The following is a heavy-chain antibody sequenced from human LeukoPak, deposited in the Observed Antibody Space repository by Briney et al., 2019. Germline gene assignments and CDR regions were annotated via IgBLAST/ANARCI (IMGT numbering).Heavy chain of an antibody. V-gene: IGHV4-59*01. D-gene: IGHD6-19*01. J-gene: IGHJ6*03. CDR1: GGSISSYY. Sequence: PSETLSLTCTVSGGSISSYYWSWIRQPPGKGLEWIGYIYYSGSTNYNPSLKSRVTISVDTSKNQFSLKLSSVTAAGTAVYYCAREARSGWSDYYYYMDVWGKGTTVTVSS. CDR3: AREARSGWSDYYYYMDV. CDR2: IYYSGST.